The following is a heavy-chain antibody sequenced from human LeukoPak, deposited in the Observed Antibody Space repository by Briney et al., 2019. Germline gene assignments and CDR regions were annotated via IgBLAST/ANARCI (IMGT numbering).Heavy chain of an antibody. CDR3: AKASYSSSWWVVDY. CDR1: GFTFSSDA. CDR2: ISGSGSST. J-gene: IGHJ4*02. D-gene: IGHD6-6*01. Sequence: GGSLRLSCAASGFTFSSDAMSWVRQAPGKGLEWVSAISGSGSSTYYADSVKGRFTISRDNSKNTLYLQMNSLRAEDTAVYYCAKASYSSSWWVVDYWGQGTLVTVSS. V-gene: IGHV3-23*01.